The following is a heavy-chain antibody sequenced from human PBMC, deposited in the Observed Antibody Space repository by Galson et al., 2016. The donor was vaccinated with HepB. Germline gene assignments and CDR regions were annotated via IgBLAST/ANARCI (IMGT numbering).Heavy chain of an antibody. Sequence: SVKVSCKASGYTLTSHAMHWVRQAPGQRLEWMGWINAGKGKTKYLQQLQGRVTITSDTSASTAYMELSSLRSEDTASYYCAGAMGGDGTTVDYWGQGTLVTVSS. CDR2: INAGKGKT. CDR3: AGAMGGDGTTVDY. CDR1: GYTLTSHA. V-gene: IGHV1-3*01. D-gene: IGHD1-14*01. J-gene: IGHJ4*02.